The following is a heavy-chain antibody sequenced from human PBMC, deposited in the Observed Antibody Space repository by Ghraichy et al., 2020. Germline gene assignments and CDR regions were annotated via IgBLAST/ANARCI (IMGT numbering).Heavy chain of an antibody. CDR3: ARAYSSSWYLDY. CDR2: VYYGGST. J-gene: IGHJ4*02. V-gene: IGHV4-59*11. Sequence: SETLSLTCTVSGGSISSHYWSWIRQPPGKGLEWIGYVYYGGSTNYNPSLKSRVTISVNTSKNQFSLNLSSVTAADTAVYYCARAYSSSWYLDYWGQGTLVTVSS. D-gene: IGHD6-13*01. CDR1: GGSISSHY.